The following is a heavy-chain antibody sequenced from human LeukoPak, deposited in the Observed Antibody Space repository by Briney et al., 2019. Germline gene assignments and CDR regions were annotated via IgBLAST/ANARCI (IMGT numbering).Heavy chain of an antibody. J-gene: IGHJ6*03. D-gene: IGHD1-1*01. CDR1: GFTFSSYG. CDR2: ISDSSNYI. Sequence: NPGGTLRLSCAASGFTFSSYGMSWVRQAPGKGLEWVSSISDSSNYIYHADSMKGRFTISRDNAKNSLYLQMNSLRAEDTAVYYCARDRVPYMDVWGKGTTVTVSS. CDR3: ARDRVPYMDV. V-gene: IGHV3-21*01.